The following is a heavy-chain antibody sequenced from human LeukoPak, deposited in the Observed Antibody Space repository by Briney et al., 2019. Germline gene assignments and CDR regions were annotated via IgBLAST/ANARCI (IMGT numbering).Heavy chain of an antibody. CDR3: ARDPRRGDRWFDP. V-gene: IGHV4-61*02. J-gene: IGHJ5*02. CDR2: IYTSGST. CDR1: GGSISSGSYY. D-gene: IGHD3-10*01. Sequence: PSQTLSLTCTVSGGSISSGSYYWSWIRQPAGKGLEWIGRIYTSGSTNYNPSLKSRVTISVDTSKDQFSLKLSSVTAADTAVYYCARDPRRGDRWFDPWGQGTLVTVSS.